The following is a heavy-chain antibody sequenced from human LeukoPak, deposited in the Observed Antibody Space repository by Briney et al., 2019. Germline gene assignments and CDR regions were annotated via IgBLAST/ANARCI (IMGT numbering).Heavy chain of an antibody. J-gene: IGHJ4*02. V-gene: IGHV3-21*01. CDR3: AKDQDYDILTGYLDY. D-gene: IGHD3-9*01. CDR2: ISSSSSYI. CDR1: GFTFSSYS. Sequence: GGSLRLSCAASGFTFSSYSMNWVRQAPGKGLEWVSSISSSSSYIYYADLVKGRFTISRDNAKNSLYLQMNSLRAEDTAVYYCAKDQDYDILTGYLDYWGQGTLVTVSS.